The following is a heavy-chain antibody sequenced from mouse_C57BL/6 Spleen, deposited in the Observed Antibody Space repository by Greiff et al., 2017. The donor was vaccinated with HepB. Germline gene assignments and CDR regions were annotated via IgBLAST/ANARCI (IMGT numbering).Heavy chain of an antibody. D-gene: IGHD1-1*01. CDR3: TTPSGSSYNVDY. V-gene: IGHV14-4*01. CDR2: IDPENGDT. CDR1: GFNIKDDY. Sequence: VQLKESGAELVRPGASVKLSCTASGFNIKDDYMHWVKQRPEQGLEWIGWIDPENGDTEYASKFQGKATITADTSSNTAYLQLSSLTSEDTAVYYCTTPSGSSYNVDYWGQGTTLTVSS. J-gene: IGHJ2*01.